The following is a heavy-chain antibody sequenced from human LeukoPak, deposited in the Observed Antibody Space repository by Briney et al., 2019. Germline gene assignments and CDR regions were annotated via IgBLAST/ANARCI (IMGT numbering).Heavy chain of an antibody. CDR2: INWNGGST. Sequence: GGSLRLSCAASGFTFDDYGMSWVRQAPGKGLEWVSGINWNGGSTGYADSVKGRFTISRDSSKNTLSLQMNSLRVEDTGVYFCAKSSTSQRGYYGMDVWGQGTTVTVSS. V-gene: IGHV3-20*04. D-gene: IGHD6-25*01. CDR3: AKSSTSQRGYYGMDV. J-gene: IGHJ6*02. CDR1: GFTFDDYG.